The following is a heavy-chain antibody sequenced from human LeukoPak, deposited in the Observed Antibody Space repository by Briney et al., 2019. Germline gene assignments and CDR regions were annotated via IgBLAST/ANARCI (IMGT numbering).Heavy chain of an antibody. CDR1: GFTFSSYG. V-gene: IGHV3-30*03. CDR3: ARSDVYDSSGYRS. D-gene: IGHD3-22*01. J-gene: IGHJ4*02. Sequence: PGGSLRLSCAASGFTFSSYGIHWVRQAPGKGLEWVAVISYDGRDKYYADSVKGRFTISRDNSKNTLYLQMNSLRAEDTAFYYCARSDVYDSSGYRSWGQGTLVTVSS. CDR2: ISYDGRDK.